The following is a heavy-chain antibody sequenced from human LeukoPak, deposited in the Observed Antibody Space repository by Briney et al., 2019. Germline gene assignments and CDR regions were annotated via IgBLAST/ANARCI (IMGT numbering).Heavy chain of an antibody. J-gene: IGHJ4*02. CDR3: ARHEDFDC. CDR2: IYPGDSDT. CDR1: GYTFSTYW. V-gene: IGHV5-51*01. Sequence: GESLKISCKASGYTFSTYWIGWVRQMPGKGLEWMGIIYPGDSDTRYSPSFQGRVTISANKSISTTYLQWSSLKASDTAMYYCARHEDFDCWGQGTLVTVSS.